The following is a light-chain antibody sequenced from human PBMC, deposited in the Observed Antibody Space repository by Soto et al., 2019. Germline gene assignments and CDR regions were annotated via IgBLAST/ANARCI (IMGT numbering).Light chain of an antibody. V-gene: IGKV1-5*01. J-gene: IGKJ2*01. Sequence: DIRMTQSPSSLPASVGDRVTLTCRASQSISTYFNWYQQKPGKAPKLLIFDASNLESGVPSKFSGSGSGTEFTLTISSLQPDDFATYYCQQYKTYSYTFGQGTKVDIK. CDR1: QSISTY. CDR3: QQYKTYSYT. CDR2: DAS.